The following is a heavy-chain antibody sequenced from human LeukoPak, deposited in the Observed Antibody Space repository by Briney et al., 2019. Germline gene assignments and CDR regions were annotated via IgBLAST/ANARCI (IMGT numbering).Heavy chain of an antibody. CDR2: IIPIFGTA. CDR3: RYSSSAQYFDY. J-gene: IGHJ4*02. V-gene: IGHV1-69*01. D-gene: IGHD6-6*01. Sequence: GASVKVSCKASGGTFSIYAISWVRQAPGQGLGWMGGIIPIFGTANYAQKFQGRVTITADESTSTAYMELSSLRSEDTAVYYCRYSSSAQYFDYWGQGTLVTVSS. CDR1: GGTFSIYA.